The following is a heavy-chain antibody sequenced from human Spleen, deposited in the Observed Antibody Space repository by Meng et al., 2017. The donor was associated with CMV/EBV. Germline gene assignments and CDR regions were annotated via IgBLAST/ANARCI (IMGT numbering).Heavy chain of an antibody. V-gene: IGHV1-18*01. D-gene: IGHD3-3*01. CDR1: GYTFTSYG. Sequence: ASVKVSCKASGYTFTSYGISWVRQAPGQGLEWMGWINPNSGGTNYAQKLQSRVTMTTDTSTSTAYMELRSLRSDDTAVYYCARYGFWSGYCDYWGQGTLVTVSS. CDR3: ARYGFWSGYCDY. CDR2: INPNSGGT. J-gene: IGHJ4*02.